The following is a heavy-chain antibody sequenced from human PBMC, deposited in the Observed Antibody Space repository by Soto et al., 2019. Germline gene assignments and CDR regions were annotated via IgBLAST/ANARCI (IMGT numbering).Heavy chain of an antibody. D-gene: IGHD3-3*01. CDR3: ARSRDFWTGNAYCVDY. J-gene: IGHJ4*02. CDR2: ILPTFGTA. CDR1: GGSFNNYA. V-gene: IGHV1-69*01. Sequence: QVQLVQSGAEVKNPGSSVTVSCKASGGSFNNYAFSWVRQAPGQGLEWMGGILPTFGTANYPQKFQGRLTITADGSTSTTYMELGSLRSEDTAVYYCARSRDFWTGNAYCVDYWGQGARVNVSS.